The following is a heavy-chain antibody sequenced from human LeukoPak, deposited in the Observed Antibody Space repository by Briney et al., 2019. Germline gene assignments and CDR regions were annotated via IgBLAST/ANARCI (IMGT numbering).Heavy chain of an antibody. CDR2: ITPIFGKT. D-gene: IGHD6-13*01. CDR1: GGTFSSYT. CDR3: TREPLYSSKVEFDY. V-gene: IGHV1-69*05. Sequence: SVKVSCKASGGTFSSYTISWVRQAPGQGLEWMGGITPIFGKTNYAQKFQGRLTITTDESTSTAYMELSSLRSEDTAVYYCTREPLYSSKVEFDYWGRGTLVTVSS. J-gene: IGHJ4*02.